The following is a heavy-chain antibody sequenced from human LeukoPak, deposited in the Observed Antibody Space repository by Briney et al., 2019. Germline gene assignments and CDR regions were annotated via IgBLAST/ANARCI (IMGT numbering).Heavy chain of an antibody. J-gene: IGHJ4*02. CDR2: INTDGSST. V-gene: IGHV3-74*01. CDR1: GFIFSNYW. CDR3: ARVGYCSSTSCYAVDY. D-gene: IGHD2-2*01. Sequence: GGSLRLSCAASGFIFSNYWMHWVRQAPGKGLVWVSHINTDGSSTTYADSVKGRFTISRDNAKNTLYLQMNSLRAEDTAVYYCARVGYCSSTSCYAVDYWGQGPLVTVSS.